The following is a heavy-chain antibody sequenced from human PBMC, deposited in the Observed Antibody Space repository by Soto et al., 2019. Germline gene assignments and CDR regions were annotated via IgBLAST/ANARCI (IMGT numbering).Heavy chain of an antibody. CDR3: AKDRSNYDFWSRDMDV. D-gene: IGHD3-3*01. CDR2: IIPIVGSA. V-gene: IGHV1-69*01. J-gene: IGHJ6*03. CDR1: GGTFSSYA. Sequence: QVQLVQSGAEVKKPGSSVKVSCKASGGTFSSYAISWVRQAPGQGLEWMGGIIPIVGSANYAQKFQGRVTITADESTSTAYMELSSLRSEDTAVYYCAKDRSNYDFWSRDMDVWGKGTTVTVSS.